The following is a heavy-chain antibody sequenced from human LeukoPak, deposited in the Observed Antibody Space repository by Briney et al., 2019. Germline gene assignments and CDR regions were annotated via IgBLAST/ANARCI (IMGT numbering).Heavy chain of an antibody. J-gene: IGHJ3*02. D-gene: IGHD1-1*01. CDR2: IYYSGST. CDR3: ARAPLDDAFDI. CDR1: GGSIRRHY. V-gene: IGHV4-59*11. Sequence: SETLSLTCTVSGGSIRRHYWSWIRQPPGKGLEWIGYIYYSGSTNYNPSLKSRVTISVDTSKNQFSLKLSSVTAADTAVYYCARAPLDDAFDIWGQGTMVTVSS.